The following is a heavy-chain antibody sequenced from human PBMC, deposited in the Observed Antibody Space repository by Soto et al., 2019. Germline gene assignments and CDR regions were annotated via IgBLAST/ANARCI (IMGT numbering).Heavy chain of an antibody. J-gene: IGHJ6*02. CDR1: GGTFSSYA. Sequence: QVQLVQSGAEVKKPGSSVKVSCKASGGTFSSYAISWVRQAPGQGLEWMGGIIPIFGTANYAQKFQGRVTITADESTSTAYMELSSLRSEDTAVYYCASPIGYCSSTSCYKHYYYYGMDVWGQGTTVTVSS. D-gene: IGHD2-2*02. V-gene: IGHV1-69*01. CDR2: IIPIFGTA. CDR3: ASPIGYCSSTSCYKHYYYYGMDV.